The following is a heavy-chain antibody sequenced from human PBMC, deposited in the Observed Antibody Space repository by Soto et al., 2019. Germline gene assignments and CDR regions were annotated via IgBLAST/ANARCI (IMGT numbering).Heavy chain of an antibody. CDR1: GFTFSSYG. CDR2: ISYDGSNT. J-gene: IGHJ4*02. D-gene: IGHD1-26*01. CDR3: AKEGGLSGSYYISSSYYFDY. Sequence: GGSLRLSCAASGFTFSSYGMHWVRQAPGKGLEWVAIISYDGSNTYYADSVKGRFTISRDNSKNTLYLQMNSLRAEDTSVYYCAKEGGLSGSYYISSSYYFDYWSQGTLVTVSS. V-gene: IGHV3-30*18.